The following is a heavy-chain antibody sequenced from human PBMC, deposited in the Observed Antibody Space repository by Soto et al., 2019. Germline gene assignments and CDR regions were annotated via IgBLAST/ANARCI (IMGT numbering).Heavy chain of an antibody. V-gene: IGHV1-18*01. D-gene: IGHD4-17*01. Sequence: ASVKVSCKASGYTFTAFTITWVRQAPGQGLEWLGWITVYSGQTAYAQTFRDRVTLTSDTYATTAYMELRGLRSADTAVFYCARVFLLRSSDFYHTLDAWGQGTRVTVSS. CDR2: ITVYSGQT. CDR3: ARVFLLRSSDFYHTLDA. CDR1: GYTFTAFT. J-gene: IGHJ6*02.